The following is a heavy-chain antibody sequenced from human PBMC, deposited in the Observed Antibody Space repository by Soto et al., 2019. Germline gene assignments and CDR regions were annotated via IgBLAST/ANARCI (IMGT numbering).Heavy chain of an antibody. V-gene: IGHV4-59*01. J-gene: IGHJ4*02. CDR3: ARDSAVGATKRGFEY. CDR2: IYYSGST. Sequence: QVQLQESGPGLVKPSETLSLTCTVSSASITTYYWNWIRQPPGKGLEWIGYIYYSGSTNYNPALKSRVAISLDTSKNQVSLRPSSVTAADTAVYYCARDSAVGATKRGFEYWGQGTLVSVSS. D-gene: IGHD1-26*01. CDR1: SASITTYY.